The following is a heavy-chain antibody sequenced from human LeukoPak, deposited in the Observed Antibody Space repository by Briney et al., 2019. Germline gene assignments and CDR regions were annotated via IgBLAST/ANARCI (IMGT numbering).Heavy chain of an antibody. CDR3: ANGEGFDY. D-gene: IGHD5-24*01. V-gene: IGHV3-7*01. J-gene: IGHJ4*02. Sequence: GGSLRLSCATSGFTFSTYWMSWVRQAPGKGLEWVANIKQDGSEKYYADSVTGRFTISRDNAKNLLYLQMNSLRVEDTAVYYCANGEGFDYWGQGTLVTVSS. CDR2: IKQDGSEK. CDR1: GFTFSTYW.